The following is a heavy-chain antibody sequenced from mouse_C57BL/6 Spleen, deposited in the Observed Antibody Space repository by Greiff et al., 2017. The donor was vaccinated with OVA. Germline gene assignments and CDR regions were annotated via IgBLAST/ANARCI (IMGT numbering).Heavy chain of an antibody. D-gene: IGHD2-1*01. CDR3: ARGDGNFPLDY. V-gene: IGHV1-82*01. CDR1: GYAFSSSW. Sequence: QVQLKESGPELVKPGASVKISCKASGYAFSSSWMNWVKQRPGKGLEWIGRIYPGDGDTNYNGKFKGKATLTADKSSSTAYMQLSSLTSEDSAVYFCARGDGNFPLDYWGQGTSVTVSS. CDR2: IYPGDGDT. J-gene: IGHJ4*01.